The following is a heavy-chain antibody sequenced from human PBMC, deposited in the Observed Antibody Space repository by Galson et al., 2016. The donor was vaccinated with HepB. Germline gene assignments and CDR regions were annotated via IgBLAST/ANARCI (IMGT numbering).Heavy chain of an antibody. CDR2: ISGGGSTT. Sequence: SLRLSCAASGFTFSRYAMSWVRQAPGKGLEWVSAISGGGSTTYYADSVKGRFTISRDNSENTLYLQMNGLRAEDTAVYYCAKGLMIGPYYYYYGLDVWGQGTTVTVSS. V-gene: IGHV3-23*01. D-gene: IGHD3-22*01. CDR1: GFTFSRYA. CDR3: AKGLMIGPYYYYYGLDV. J-gene: IGHJ6*02.